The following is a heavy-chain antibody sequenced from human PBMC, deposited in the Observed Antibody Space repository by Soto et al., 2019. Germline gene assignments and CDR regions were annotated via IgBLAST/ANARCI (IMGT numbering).Heavy chain of an antibody. V-gene: IGHV3-48*02. D-gene: IGHD3-22*01. Sequence: GGSLRLSCAASGFTFSSYSMNWVRQAPGKGLEWVSYISSSSSTIYYADSVKGRFTISRDNAKNSLYLQMNSLRDEDTAVYYCARDLYYYDSSGYPSFFDYWGQGTLVTVSS. CDR2: ISSSSSTI. J-gene: IGHJ4*02. CDR1: GFTFSSYS. CDR3: ARDLYYYDSSGYPSFFDY.